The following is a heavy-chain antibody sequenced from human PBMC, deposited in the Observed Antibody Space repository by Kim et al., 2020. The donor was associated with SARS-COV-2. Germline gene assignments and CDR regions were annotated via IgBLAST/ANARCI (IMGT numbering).Heavy chain of an antibody. V-gene: IGHV2-5*02. J-gene: IGHJ4*02. CDR1: GFSLSTSGVG. D-gene: IGHD3-10*01. CDR3: AHSAAGIRFSPYYLDY. CDR2: LYWDDDK. Sequence: SGPTLVNPTQTLTLTCTFSGFSLSTSGVGVGWIRQPPGKTLEWLALLYWDDDKRYSPSLKSRLTITKDTSKNQVVLTMTNMDPVDTATYYCAHSAAGIRFSPYYLDYWGQGTLVTVSS.